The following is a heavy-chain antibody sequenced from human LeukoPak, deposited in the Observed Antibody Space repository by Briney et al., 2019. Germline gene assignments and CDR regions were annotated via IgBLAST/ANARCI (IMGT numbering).Heavy chain of an antibody. CDR1: GFTFSSYS. Sequence: PGGSLRLSCAASGFTFSSYSMNWVRQAPGKGLEWVSYISSSSNTIYYADSVKGRFTISRDNAKNSLFLQMNSLGDEDTSVYYCARAVTVVTRGGLVFDYWGQGTLVTVSS. V-gene: IGHV3-48*02. CDR3: ARAVTVVTRGGLVFDY. J-gene: IGHJ4*02. CDR2: ISSSSNTI. D-gene: IGHD2-21*02.